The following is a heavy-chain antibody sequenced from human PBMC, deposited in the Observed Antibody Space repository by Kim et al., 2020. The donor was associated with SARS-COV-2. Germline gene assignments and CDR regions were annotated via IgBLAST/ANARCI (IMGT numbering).Heavy chain of an antibody. CDR1: GFTFSSYA. Sequence: GGSLRLSCAASGFTFSSYAMHWVRQAPGKGLEWVAVISYDGSNKYYADSVKGRFTISRDNSKNTLYLQMNSLRAEDTAVYYCARDQFHASGSADSPFDPWGQGTLVTVSS. D-gene: IGHD3-10*01. V-gene: IGHV3-30-3*01. CDR2: ISYDGSNK. J-gene: IGHJ5*02. CDR3: ARDQFHASGSADSPFDP.